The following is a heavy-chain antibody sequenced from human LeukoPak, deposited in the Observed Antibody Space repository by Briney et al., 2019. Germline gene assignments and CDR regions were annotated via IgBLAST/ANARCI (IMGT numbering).Heavy chain of an antibody. D-gene: IGHD3-3*01. CDR1: GFTFTTYW. V-gene: IGHV3-7*01. Sequence: GESLRLSCAASGFTFTTYWMSWVRQLPGKGLEWVANINQDGTEKYYVDSVKGRFTISRDNAKNSLDLQMNSLRAEDTAVYYCARGVVLRFLEWLFFDYWGQGTLVTVSS. CDR2: INQDGTEK. CDR3: ARGVVLRFLEWLFFDY. J-gene: IGHJ4*02.